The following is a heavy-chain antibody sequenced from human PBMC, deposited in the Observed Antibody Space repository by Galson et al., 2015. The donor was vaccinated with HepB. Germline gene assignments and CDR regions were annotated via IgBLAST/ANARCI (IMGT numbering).Heavy chain of an antibody. J-gene: IGHJ4*02. V-gene: IGHV3-9*01. CDR3: AKDLVIAAAGSVGFDY. CDR2: ISWNSGSI. CDR1: GFTFDDYA. D-gene: IGHD6-13*01. Sequence: SLRLSCAASGFTFDDYAMHWVRQAPGKGLEWVSGISWNSGSIGYADSVKGRFTISRDNAKNSLYLQMNSLRAEDTALYYCAKDLVIAAAGSVGFDYWGQGTLVTVSS.